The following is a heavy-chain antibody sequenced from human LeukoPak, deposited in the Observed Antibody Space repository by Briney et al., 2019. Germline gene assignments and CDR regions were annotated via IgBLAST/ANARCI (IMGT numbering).Heavy chain of an antibody. D-gene: IGHD3-9*01. CDR3: ARDRLPNYDILTGYVGPLYYYYGMDV. J-gene: IGHJ6*02. Sequence: PSETLSLTCTVSGGSISSYYWSWIRQPAGKGLEWIGCIYTSGSTNYNPSLKSRVTMSVDTSKNQFSLKLSSVTAADTAVYYCARDRLPNYDILTGYVGPLYYYYGMDVWGQGTTVTVSS. CDR1: GGSISSYY. V-gene: IGHV4-4*07. CDR2: IYTSGST.